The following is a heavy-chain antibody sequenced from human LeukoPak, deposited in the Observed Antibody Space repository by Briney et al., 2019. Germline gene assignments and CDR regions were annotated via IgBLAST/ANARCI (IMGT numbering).Heavy chain of an antibody. V-gene: IGHV3-53*05. Sequence: GGSLRLSCAVSGFTVIGNYMSWVRQAAGRGVEGVSLIYSGCTTYYSDSVKGRFNISRDNSKNTLYLQMASLRDEDMGVYYCARVGPATAFDYWGQGTQVTVSS. CDR3: ARVGPATAFDY. J-gene: IGHJ4*02. CDR1: GFTVIGNY. CDR2: IYSGCTT.